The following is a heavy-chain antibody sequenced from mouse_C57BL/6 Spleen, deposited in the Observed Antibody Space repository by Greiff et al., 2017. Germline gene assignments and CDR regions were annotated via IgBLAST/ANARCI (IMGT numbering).Heavy chain of an antibody. CDR2: ISSSGST. CDR1: GYSITNGNHW. D-gene: IGHD2-4*01. Sequence: EVKLMESGPALVKPSQTVSLTCTVTGYSITNGNHWWNWIRPVSGSKLEWIGYISSSGSTDSNPSLKSRISITRDTSKNQLFLQLNSVTTEDIATYYCARGNYDDYEDYAMDYWGQGTSVTVSS. J-gene: IGHJ4*01. CDR3: ARGNYDDYEDYAMDY. V-gene: IGHV3-4*01.